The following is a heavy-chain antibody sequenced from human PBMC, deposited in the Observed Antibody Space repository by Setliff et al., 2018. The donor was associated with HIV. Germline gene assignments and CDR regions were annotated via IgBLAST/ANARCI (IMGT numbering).Heavy chain of an antibody. CDR3: ARDREESLWFGDLKYMDV. CDR2: IWYDGSEK. Sequence: GGSLRLSCAASGFTFSTYGMHWVRQAPGQGLEWVAIIWYDGSEKHFEDSVKGRFTISRDNSKNTVYLQMNSLRAEDTAVYYCARDREESLWFGDLKYMDVWGKGTTVTVSS. D-gene: IGHD3-10*01. CDR1: GFTFSTYG. J-gene: IGHJ6*03. V-gene: IGHV3-33*01.